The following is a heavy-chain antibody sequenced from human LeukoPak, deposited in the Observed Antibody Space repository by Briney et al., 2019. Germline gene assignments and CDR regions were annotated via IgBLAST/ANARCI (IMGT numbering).Heavy chain of an antibody. CDR2: INPNSGGT. D-gene: IGHD4-17*01. V-gene: IGHV1-2*02. Sequence: ASVKVSCKASGYTFTGYYMHWVRQAPGQGLEWMGWINPNSGGTNYAQKFQGRVTMTRDTSISTAYMELSRLRSDDTAVYYCARGSGFYGDYPSALDYWGQGTLVTVSS. CDR1: GYTFTGYY. J-gene: IGHJ4*02. CDR3: ARGSGFYGDYPSALDY.